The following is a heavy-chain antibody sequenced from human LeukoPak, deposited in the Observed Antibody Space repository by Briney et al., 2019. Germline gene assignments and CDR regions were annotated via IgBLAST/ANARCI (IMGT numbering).Heavy chain of an antibody. Sequence: SVKVSCKASGGSFSNYDIAWARQAPGQGLEWMGGIIPAFGRADYAEKFRDRITITADETTSTAYMELRSLTSEDTAVYYCAKGGSYTTGWYADSWGQGTQVAVSS. CDR3: AKGGSYTTGWYADS. J-gene: IGHJ5*01. V-gene: IGHV1-69*13. CDR2: IIPAFGRA. CDR1: GGSFSNYD. D-gene: IGHD6-19*01.